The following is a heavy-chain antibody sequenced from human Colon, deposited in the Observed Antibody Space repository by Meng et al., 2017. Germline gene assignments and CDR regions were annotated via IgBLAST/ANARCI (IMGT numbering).Heavy chain of an antibody. CDR3: ARVWVSDIVVVPAAPSRYFDY. CDR2: INAGNGNT. Sequence: ASVKVSCKVSGYTFTSYAMHWVRQAPGQRLEWMGWINAGNGNTKYSQKFQGRVTITRDTSASTAYMELSSLRSEDTAVYYCARVWVSDIVVVPAAPSRYFDYWGQGTLVTVSS. CDR1: GYTFTSYA. V-gene: IGHV1-3*01. J-gene: IGHJ4*02. D-gene: IGHD2-2*01.